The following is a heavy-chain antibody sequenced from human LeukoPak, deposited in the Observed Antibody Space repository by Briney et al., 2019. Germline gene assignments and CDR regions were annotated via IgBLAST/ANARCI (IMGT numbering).Heavy chain of an antibody. CDR1: GFTFSSHS. D-gene: IGHD6-19*01. Sequence: GGSLRLSCAASGFTFSSHSMTWVRQAPGKGLEWVSSISSSSNYIYYADSVKGRFTISRDNAKNSLYLQMNSLRAEDTAVYYCARDLDSSGCVDYWGQGTLVTVSS. CDR3: ARDLDSSGCVDY. J-gene: IGHJ4*02. CDR2: ISSSSNYI. V-gene: IGHV3-21*01.